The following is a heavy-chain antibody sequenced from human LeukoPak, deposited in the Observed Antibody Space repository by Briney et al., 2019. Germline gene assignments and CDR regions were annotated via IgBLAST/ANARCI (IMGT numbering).Heavy chain of an antibody. CDR2: INNSGST. CDR1: GGSFSGYY. V-gene: IGHV4-34*01. CDR3: ARDPTNRSSRGTLGY. D-gene: IGHD6-13*01. J-gene: IGHJ4*02. Sequence: PSETLSLTCAVYGGSFSGYYWSWIRQPPGKGLEWIGEINNSGSTNSNPSLKGRVTISVDTSKNQFSLKLSSVTAADTAVYYCARDPTNRSSRGTLGYWGQGTLVTVSS.